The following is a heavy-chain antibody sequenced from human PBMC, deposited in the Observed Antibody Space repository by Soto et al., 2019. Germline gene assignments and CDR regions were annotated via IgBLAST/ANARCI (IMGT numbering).Heavy chain of an antibody. D-gene: IGHD3-10*01. Sequence: GGSLRLSCAASGFTFSSYWMHWVRQAPGKGLVWVSRINSDGSSTSYADSVKGRFTISRDNAKNTLYLQMNSLRAEDTAVYYCARPNQLWFGELSWFDPWGQGTLVTVSS. V-gene: IGHV3-74*01. J-gene: IGHJ5*02. CDR1: GFTFSSYW. CDR2: INSDGSST. CDR3: ARPNQLWFGELSWFDP.